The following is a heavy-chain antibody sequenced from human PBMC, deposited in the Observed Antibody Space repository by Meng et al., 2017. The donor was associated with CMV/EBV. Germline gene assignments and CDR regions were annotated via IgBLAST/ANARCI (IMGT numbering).Heavy chain of an antibody. CDR2: IYTSGST. CDR1: GGSISSYY. J-gene: IGHJ4*02. Sequence: HGHLQESGPGLGMHSEPLSLPRTVPGGSISSYYWSWIRQPAEKGLEWIGRIYTSGSTNYNPSLKSRVTMSVDTSKNQFSLKLSSVTAADTAVYYCAREMPIAAAGCFDYWGQGTLVTVSS. CDR3: AREMPIAAAGCFDY. V-gene: IGHV4-4*07. D-gene: IGHD6-13*01.